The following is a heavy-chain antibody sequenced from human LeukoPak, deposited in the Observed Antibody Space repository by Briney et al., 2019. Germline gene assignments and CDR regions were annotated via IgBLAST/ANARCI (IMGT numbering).Heavy chain of an antibody. CDR3: ARPGSGYSSGWWYYYYGMDV. CDR2: INTNTGNP. CDR1: GYMLTSYA. J-gene: IGHJ6*02. V-gene: IGHV7-4-1*02. Sequence: ASVKVSCKASGYMLTSYAMNWVRQAPGQGLEWMGWINTNTGNPTYAQGFTGRFVFSLDTSVSTAYLQISSLKAEDTAVYYCARPGSGYSSGWWYYYYGMDVWGQGITVTVSS. D-gene: IGHD6-19*01.